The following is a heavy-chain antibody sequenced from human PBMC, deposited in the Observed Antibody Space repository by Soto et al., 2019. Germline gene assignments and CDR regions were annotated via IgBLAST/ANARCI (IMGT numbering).Heavy chain of an antibody. D-gene: IGHD6-19*01. CDR2: IIPIFGTA. CDR1: GGTFSSYA. J-gene: IGHJ6*02. CDR3: AISGDLQEPYYYYHGMDV. Sequence: GASVKVSCKASGGTFSSYAISWVRQAPGQGLEWMGGIIPIFGTANYAQKFQGKVTITADETTSTAYMELSSLRSKDTAVYYCAISGDLQEPYYYYHGMDVWGQGTTVTVSS. V-gene: IGHV1-69*13.